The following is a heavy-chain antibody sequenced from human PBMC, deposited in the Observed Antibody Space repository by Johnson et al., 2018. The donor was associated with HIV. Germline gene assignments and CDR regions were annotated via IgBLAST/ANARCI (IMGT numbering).Heavy chain of an antibody. Sequence: VQLVESGGGLVQPGGSLRLSCAASGFTVSTYYMNWVRQTPGKGLEWVSILHRDGTTYYADSVTGRFPISRGHSKNTLYLQMNSLRAEDTAVYYCAKDSGYDFWSGYYTDDAFDIWGQGTMVTVSS. D-gene: IGHD3-3*01. CDR1: GFTVSTYY. V-gene: IGHV3-66*01. CDR3: AKDSGYDFWSGYYTDDAFDI. J-gene: IGHJ3*02. CDR2: LHRDGTT.